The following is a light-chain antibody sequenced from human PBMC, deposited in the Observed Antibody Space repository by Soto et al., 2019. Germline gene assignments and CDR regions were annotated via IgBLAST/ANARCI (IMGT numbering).Light chain of an antibody. V-gene: IGLV2-14*02. CDR2: RGT. Sequence: QSVLAQPASVSGSPGQSITISCTGTSSDVGAYDAVSWYQQHPGKAPQVIIYRGTKRPSGVSTRFSGSVSGNTASLTVSGLQAEDEADYYCSSFTSRFTFVFGTGTKLTVL. J-gene: IGLJ1*01. CDR3: SSFTSRFTFV. CDR1: SSDVGAYDA.